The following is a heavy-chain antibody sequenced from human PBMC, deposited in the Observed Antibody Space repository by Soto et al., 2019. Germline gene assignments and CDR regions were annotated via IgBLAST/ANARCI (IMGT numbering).Heavy chain of an antibody. CDR3: ARARAGFLESFDV. CDR1: GFPFGTYG. CDR2: IWYDGSTE. Sequence: QVQLVESGGGVVQPGRSLRLSCAASGFPFGTYGMHWVRQAPGKGLEWVAVIWYDGSTEYYAVSVEGRFTISRDNSKHTLHLQMNGLRADDTAVYYCARARAGFLESFDVWGRGTLVTVSP. V-gene: IGHV3-33*01. D-gene: IGHD3-3*01. J-gene: IGHJ4*02.